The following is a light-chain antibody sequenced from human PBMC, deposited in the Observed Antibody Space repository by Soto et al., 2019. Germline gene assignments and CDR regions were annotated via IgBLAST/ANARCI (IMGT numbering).Light chain of an antibody. Sequence: DIPMTQSPSSLSASVGDRVTITCRASQSISTYLNWYQQKPGKAPEFLIYSASSLQSGVPSRFSGSGSGTDFTLPINSLQPEDFATYYCQQSYSSPWTFGQGTKVEIK. CDR1: QSISTY. J-gene: IGKJ1*01. CDR3: QQSYSSPWT. CDR2: SAS. V-gene: IGKV1-39*01.